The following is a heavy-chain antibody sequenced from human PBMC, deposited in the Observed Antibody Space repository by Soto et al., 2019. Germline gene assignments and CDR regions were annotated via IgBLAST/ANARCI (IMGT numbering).Heavy chain of an antibody. CDR3: ARDRAAAGLVGY. J-gene: IGHJ4*02. Sequence: ASVKVSCKASGYTFTSYGISWVRQAPGQGLEWIGWISAYNGNTNYAQKLQGRVTMTTDTSTSTAYMGLRSLRSDDTAVYYCARDRAAAGLVGYWGQGTLVTVSS. CDR2: ISAYNGNT. CDR1: GYTFTSYG. D-gene: IGHD6-13*01. V-gene: IGHV1-18*01.